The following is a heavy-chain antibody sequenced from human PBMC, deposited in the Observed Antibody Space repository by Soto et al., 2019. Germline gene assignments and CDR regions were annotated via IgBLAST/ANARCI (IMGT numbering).Heavy chain of an antibody. Sequence: SETLSLTCTVSGGSISSGGYYWSWIRQHPGKGLEWIGYIYYSGSTYYNSSLKSRVTISVDTSKNQFSLKLSSVTAADTAVYYCGRESSSSSLDYWGQGTLVTVSS. J-gene: IGHJ4*02. V-gene: IGHV4-31*03. CDR2: IYYSGST. CDR1: GGSISSGGYY. D-gene: IGHD6-6*01. CDR3: GRESSSSSLDY.